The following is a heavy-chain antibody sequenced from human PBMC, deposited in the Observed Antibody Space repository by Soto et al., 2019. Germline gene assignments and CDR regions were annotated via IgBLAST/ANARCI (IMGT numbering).Heavy chain of an antibody. Sequence: ASVKVSCKASGYTFTGYYMHWVRQAPGQGLEWMGWINPNSGGTNYAQKFQGWVTMTRDTSISTAYMELSRLRSDDTAVYYCGRVGRGYYYDSSGPYGMDVWGQGTTVTVSS. CDR2: INPNSGGT. J-gene: IGHJ6*02. CDR1: GYTFTGYY. CDR3: GRVGRGYYYDSSGPYGMDV. V-gene: IGHV1-2*04. D-gene: IGHD3-22*01.